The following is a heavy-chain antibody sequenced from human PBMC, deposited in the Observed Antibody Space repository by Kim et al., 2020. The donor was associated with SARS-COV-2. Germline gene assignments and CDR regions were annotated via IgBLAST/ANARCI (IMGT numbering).Heavy chain of an antibody. Sequence: ASVKVSCKTSGHFFTRDSIHWVRQAPGQGLEWMGGIDCGNGNTIYSQKFQGRVTFTTDTSASTAYMELSFLRSEDSAVYYCLGGFYFDYGGQGTPVSV. CDR3: LGGFYFDY. D-gene: IGHD3-16*01. CDR2: IDCGNGNT. V-gene: IGHV1-3*01. J-gene: IGHJ4*02. CDR1: GHFFTRDS.